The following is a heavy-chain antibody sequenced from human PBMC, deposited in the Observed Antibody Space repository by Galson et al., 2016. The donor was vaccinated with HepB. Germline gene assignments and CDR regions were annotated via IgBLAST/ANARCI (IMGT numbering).Heavy chain of an antibody. Sequence: SETLSLTCTVSGDSLSNVGRHWGWFRQSPRMGLEYTGSIHSSGTSYYNPSLTRRVTVSADMSRNQFFLSLTSVTAADTAIYYCVRLGTAAAVANRRGSVYWSQGTRVTVSS. CDR2: IHSSGTS. J-gene: IGHJ4*02. V-gene: IGHV4-39*01. CDR3: VRLGTAAAVANRRGSVY. D-gene: IGHD6-13*01. CDR1: GDSLSNVGRH.